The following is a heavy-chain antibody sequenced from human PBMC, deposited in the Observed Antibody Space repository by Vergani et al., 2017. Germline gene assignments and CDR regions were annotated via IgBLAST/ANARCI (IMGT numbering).Heavy chain of an antibody. V-gene: IGHV3-30*18. CDR1: GFTLSSHA. CDR2: ISFDGTTK. Sequence: QVQLEESGGGVVQPGRSLRLSCAGSGFTLSSHAMHWVRQAPGKGLEWVAVISFDGTTKYYADSVKGRFTISRDNSKKMLYLEMNSLRNDDTALYYCTKGPQQRLNVLDNWGQGTLVTVSS. CDR3: TKGPQQRLNVLDN. D-gene: IGHD6-25*01. J-gene: IGHJ4*01.